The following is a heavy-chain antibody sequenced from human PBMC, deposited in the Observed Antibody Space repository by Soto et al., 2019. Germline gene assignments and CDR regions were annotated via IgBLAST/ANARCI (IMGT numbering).Heavy chain of an antibody. CDR2: IYPSDSDT. CDR1: GYNFAGYW. CDR3: ARGGVSTRTFDY. D-gene: IGHD3-3*01. Sequence: GESLKISCKGSGYNFAGYWIAWVRQMPGKGPELMGIIYPSDSDTRYRPSFQGQVTISADKSISSAYLQWSSLRASDTAMYYCARGGVSTRTFDYWGQGTPVTVSS. V-gene: IGHV5-51*01. J-gene: IGHJ4*02.